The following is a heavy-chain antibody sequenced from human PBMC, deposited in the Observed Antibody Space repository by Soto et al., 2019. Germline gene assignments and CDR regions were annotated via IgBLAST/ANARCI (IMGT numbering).Heavy chain of an antibody. CDR3: AREVGGTFFVAFDT. V-gene: IGHV1-18*01. CDR2: ISTYNGNK. CDR1: GYSFTSYN. J-gene: IGHJ3*02. Sequence: QVHLVQSGAEVKKPGASVKVSCKAAGYSFTSYNIGWVRQAPGHGLAWMGWISTYNGNKNYAQKVQGRVTLTTDTSRTTADMELRGLRPDDTAIYYCAREVGGTFFVAFDTWGQGTRVTVSS. D-gene: IGHD1-26*01.